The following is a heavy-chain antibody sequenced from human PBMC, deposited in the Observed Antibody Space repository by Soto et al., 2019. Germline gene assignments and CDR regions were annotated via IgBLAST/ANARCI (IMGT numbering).Heavy chain of an antibody. J-gene: IGHJ1*01. D-gene: IGHD6-13*01. Sequence: QVQLQQWGAGLLKPSETLSLTCAVYGGSFSGYYWSWIRQPPGKGLEWIGEINHSGSTNYNPSLKSRVTISVDTSKNQFSLKLSSVTAADTAVYYCARGGYIAAAGNFQHWGQGTLVTVSS. V-gene: IGHV4-34*01. CDR2: INHSGST. CDR1: GGSFSGYY. CDR3: ARGGYIAAAGNFQH.